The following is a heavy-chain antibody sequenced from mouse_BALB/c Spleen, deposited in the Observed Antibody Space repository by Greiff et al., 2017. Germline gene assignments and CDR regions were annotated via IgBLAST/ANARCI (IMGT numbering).Heavy chain of an antibody. J-gene: IGHJ4*01. D-gene: IGHD1-1*01. CDR3: ARGGYYYGSSPTRYYAMDY. V-gene: IGHV1-18*01. Sequence: EVQLQQSGPELVKPGASVKISCKTSGYTFTEYTMHWVKQSHGKSLEWIGGINPNNGGTSYNQKFKGKATLTVDKSSSTAYMELRSLTSEDSAVYYCARGGYYYGSSPTRYYAMDYWGQGTSVTVSS. CDR1: GYTFTEYT. CDR2: INPNNGGT.